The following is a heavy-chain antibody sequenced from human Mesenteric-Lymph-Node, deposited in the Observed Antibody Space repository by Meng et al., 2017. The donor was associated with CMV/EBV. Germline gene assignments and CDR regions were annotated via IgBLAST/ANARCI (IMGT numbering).Heavy chain of an antibody. V-gene: IGHV3-23*01. CDR3: ARDRLIVVVPAAIGNYYYYGMDV. J-gene: IGHJ6*02. Sequence: GESLKISCVASRFTFSSYVMNWVRQAPGKGLEWVSAISGNGGITYYADSVKGRFTISRDNAKNSLYLQMNSLRAEDTAVYYCARDRLIVVVPAAIGNYYYYGMDVWGQGTTVTVSS. CDR1: RFTFSSYV. D-gene: IGHD2-2*02. CDR2: ISGNGGIT.